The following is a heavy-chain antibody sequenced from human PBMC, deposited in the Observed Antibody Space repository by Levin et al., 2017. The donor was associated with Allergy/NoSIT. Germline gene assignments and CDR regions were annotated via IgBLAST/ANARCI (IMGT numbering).Heavy chain of an antibody. CDR2: IYYSGST. Sequence: SPTLSLTCTVSGGSISSSSYYWGWIRQPPGKGLEWIGSIYYSGSTYYNPSLKSRVTISVDTSKNQFSLKLSSVTAADTAVYYCARTTGYSSSWYAGDYYYWGQGTLVTVSS. V-gene: IGHV4-39*01. CDR3: ARTTGYSSSWYAGDYYY. CDR1: GGSISSSSYY. J-gene: IGHJ4*02. D-gene: IGHD6-13*01.